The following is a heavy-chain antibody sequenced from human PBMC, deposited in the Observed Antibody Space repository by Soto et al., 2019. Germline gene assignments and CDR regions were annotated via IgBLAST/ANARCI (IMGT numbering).Heavy chain of an antibody. V-gene: IGHV1-46*01. J-gene: IGHJ5*02. Sequence: GASVKVSWKVSGYSFTSCYIQWVRQAPGQGLEWVGLIKPSGGGTVYAQKFQGRVTMTRDTSTSTVYVELSSLTSEDTAVYYCATWRNRLDPWGQGTLVTVSS. CDR2: IKPSGGGT. CDR1: GYSFTSCY. CDR3: ATWRNRLDP.